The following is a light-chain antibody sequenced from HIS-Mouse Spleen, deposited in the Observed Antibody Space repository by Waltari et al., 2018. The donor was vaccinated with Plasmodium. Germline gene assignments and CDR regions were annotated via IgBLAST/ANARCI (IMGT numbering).Light chain of an antibody. V-gene: IGKV3-20*01. CDR3: QQYGSSLPST. CDR2: GAS. CDR1: QSVSRSY. Sequence: EIVLTQSPGTLSLSPGERATLSCRASQSVSRSYLAWYQQKPGQAPRLLIYGASSRATGIPDRFSGSGSGTDFTLTISRLGPEDFAVYYCQQYGSSLPSTFGGGTKVEIK. J-gene: IGKJ4*01.